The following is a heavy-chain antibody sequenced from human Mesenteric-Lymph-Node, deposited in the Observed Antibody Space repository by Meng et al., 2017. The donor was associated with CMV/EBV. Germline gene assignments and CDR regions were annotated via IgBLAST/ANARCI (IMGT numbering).Heavy chain of an antibody. J-gene: IGHJ3*02. CDR1: GGSISSSSYY. CDR2: IYYSGST. D-gene: IGHD2-2*01. V-gene: IGHV4-39*07. Sequence: GSLRLSCTVSGGSISSSSYYWGWIRQPPGKGLEWIASIYYSGSTYYSPSLKSRVTISVDTSQNQFSLKLSSVTAADTAVYYCAREDCSGSTCGGAFDIWGQGTMVTVSS. CDR3: AREDCSGSTCGGAFDI.